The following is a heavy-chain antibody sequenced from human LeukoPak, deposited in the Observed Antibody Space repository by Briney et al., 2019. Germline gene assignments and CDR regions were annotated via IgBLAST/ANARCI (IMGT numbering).Heavy chain of an antibody. V-gene: IGHV4-34*01. CDR2: INHSGST. CDR1: GGSFSGYY. CDR3: AREVGCSSTSCYPPDDYYYYGMDV. J-gene: IGHJ6*02. D-gene: IGHD2-2*01. Sequence: SETLSLTCAVYGGSFSGYYWSWIRQPPGKGLEWIGEINHSGSTNYNPSLKSRVTISVDTSKNQFSLKLSSVTAADTAVYYCAREVGCSSTSCYPPDDYYYYGMDVWGQGTTVTVSS.